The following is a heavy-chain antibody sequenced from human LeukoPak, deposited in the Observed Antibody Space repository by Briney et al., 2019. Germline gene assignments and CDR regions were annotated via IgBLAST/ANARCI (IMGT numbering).Heavy chain of an antibody. CDR1: GITFSNYG. CDR2: ISYDGSNK. V-gene: IGHV3-30*18. J-gene: IGHJ6*02. D-gene: IGHD3-22*01. Sequence: PGGSLRLSCAASGITFSNYGMHWVRQAPGKGLEWVAVISYDGSNKYYADSVKGRFTISGDNSKNTLYLQMNSLRAEDTAVYYCAKGYDSGYSYGMDVWGQGTTVTVSS. CDR3: AKGYDSGYSYGMDV.